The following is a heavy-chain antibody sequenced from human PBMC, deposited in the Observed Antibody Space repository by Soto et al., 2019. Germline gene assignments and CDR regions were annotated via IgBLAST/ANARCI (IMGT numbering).Heavy chain of an antibody. CDR3: ARGGMVRGYDY. J-gene: IGHJ4*02. V-gene: IGHV3-21*01. CDR2: VSGSSSYT. Sequence: EVQLVESGGGLVKHGGSLRLSCAASGFTFSSQGMNWVRQAPGKGLEWVSFVSGSSSYTLYADSVKGRFTISRDNAKNSLYLQMNGLRAEDTAVYYCARGGMVRGYDYWGQGTLVTVSS. D-gene: IGHD3-10*01. CDR1: GFTFSSQG.